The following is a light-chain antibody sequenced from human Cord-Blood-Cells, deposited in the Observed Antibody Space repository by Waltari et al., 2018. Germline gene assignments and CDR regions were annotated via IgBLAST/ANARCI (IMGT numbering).Light chain of an antibody. V-gene: IGLV2-23*02. Sequence: QSALTQPASVSGSPGQSTTISRTCTSSDDGRYNLVAWSQQHPGKAPKLMIYEVSKRPSGVSNRFSGSKSGSTASLTIAGLQAEDEADDYCCSYAGRSTVVFGGGTKLTVL. J-gene: IGLJ2*01. CDR2: EVS. CDR3: CSYAGRSTVV. CDR1: SSDDGRYNL.